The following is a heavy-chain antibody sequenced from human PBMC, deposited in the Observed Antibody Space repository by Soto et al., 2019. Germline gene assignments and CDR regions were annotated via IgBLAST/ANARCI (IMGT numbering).Heavy chain of an antibody. CDR1: GASVNTYS. J-gene: IGHJ6*02. V-gene: IGHV4-4*07. Sequence: PSETLSLTCTVSGASVNTYSWSWMRQPAGKGLEWIGRIYTSASTNYSPSLKGRLSLSVDTSKNQVSLKLTSVTAAGTAIYYCAKDREEGYNFYYGMDVWGQGATVTVSS. CDR3: AKDREEGYNFYYGMDV. CDR2: IYTSAST. D-gene: IGHD3-10*01.